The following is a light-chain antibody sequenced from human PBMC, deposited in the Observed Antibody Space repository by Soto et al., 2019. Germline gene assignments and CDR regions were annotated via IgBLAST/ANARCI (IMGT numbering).Light chain of an antibody. Sequence: DVQRTQSPSSLSASVGDRVTITCRASQSIRSYLNWYQQKPGKAPNLLIFDASNLQSGVPSRFSGSGSGTDFTLTISSLQPEDFATYYCQQSYSTPYTFGQGTK. CDR3: QQSYSTPYT. J-gene: IGKJ2*01. CDR2: DAS. CDR1: QSIRSY. V-gene: IGKV1-39*01.